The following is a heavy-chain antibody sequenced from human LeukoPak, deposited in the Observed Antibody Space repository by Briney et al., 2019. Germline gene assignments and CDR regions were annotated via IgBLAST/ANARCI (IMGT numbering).Heavy chain of an antibody. CDR2: FVPEDGET. J-gene: IGHJ6*04. D-gene: IGHD2-2*01. CDR3: ATRDCSSTSCYRNYYYGMDV. V-gene: IGHV1-24*01. CDR1: GYTLNELS. Sequence: ASVKVSCKVSGYTLNELSMHWVRQAPGKGLEWMGGFVPEDGETIYAQKFQGRVTMTEDTSTDTAYMELSSLRSEDTAVYYCATRDCSSTSCYRNYYYGMDVWGKGTTVTVSS.